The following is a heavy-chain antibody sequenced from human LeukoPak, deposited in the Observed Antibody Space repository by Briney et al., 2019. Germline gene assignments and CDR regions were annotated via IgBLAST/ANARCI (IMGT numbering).Heavy chain of an antibody. CDR3: XXQMGDYCAFDI. D-gene: IGHD4-17*01. CDR2: IYYSGST. J-gene: IGHJ3*02. Sequence: SQTLSLTCTVSGGSISSSSYYWGWIRQPPGKGLEWIGSIYYSGSTYYNPSLKSRVTISVDTSKNQFSLKLSSVTAADTAVYXXXXQMGDYCAFDIWGQGTMVTVSS. V-gene: IGHV4-39*01. CDR1: GGSISSSSYY.